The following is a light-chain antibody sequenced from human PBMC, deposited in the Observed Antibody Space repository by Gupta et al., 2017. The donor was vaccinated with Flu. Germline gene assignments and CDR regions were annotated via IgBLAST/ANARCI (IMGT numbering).Light chain of an antibody. CDR2: GAS. Sequence: VLTQHPPTLSSAPGETATVFCRAANSVKSNYLAWYQQKPGQAPRLLIYGASTRATGIPDRFSGSGSGTDFTLTISRLESEDFAVYYCQNDVNSPHSFGQGTKMEI. CDR3: QNDVNSPHS. J-gene: IGKJ2*03. CDR1: NSVKSNY. V-gene: IGKV3-20*01.